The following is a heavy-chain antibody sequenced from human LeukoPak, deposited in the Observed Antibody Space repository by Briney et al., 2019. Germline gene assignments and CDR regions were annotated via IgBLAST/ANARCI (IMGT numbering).Heavy chain of an antibody. D-gene: IGHD4-17*01. CDR2: IFYTGSTY. J-gene: IGHJ4*02. CDR3: ARGPQGVTRPEY. V-gene: IGHV4-39*01. Sequence: SETLSLTCTVSGGSFSSSTYHRGWIRQPPGKGLEWIGTIFYTGSTYYYNPSLKSRVTISVDTSKNQFSLKLTSVTAADTAVYYCARGPQGVTRPEYWGQGTLVTVSS. CDR1: GGSFSSSTYH.